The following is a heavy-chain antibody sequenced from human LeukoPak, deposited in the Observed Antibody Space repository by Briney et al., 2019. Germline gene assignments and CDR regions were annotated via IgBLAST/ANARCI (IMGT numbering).Heavy chain of an antibody. CDR3: ARTGARDCYASSCYWFDP. Sequence: SETLSLTCAVYGGSFRGYYWSWIRQPPGKGLEWIGEINHSGSTNYNPSLKSRVTISVDTSKNQFSLKLSSVTAADTAVYYCARTGARDCYASSCYWFDPWGQGSLVTVSS. J-gene: IGHJ5*02. CDR1: GGSFRGYY. V-gene: IGHV4-34*01. D-gene: IGHD3-16*01. CDR2: INHSGST.